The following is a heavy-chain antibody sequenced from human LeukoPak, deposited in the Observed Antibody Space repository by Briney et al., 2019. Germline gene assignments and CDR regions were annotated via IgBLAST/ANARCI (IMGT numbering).Heavy chain of an antibody. CDR2: IYYSGST. CDR3: ARHVPHSRPPAIDY. D-gene: IGHD2-2*01. CDR1: GGSFSGYY. Sequence: SETLSLTCAVYGGSFSGYYWSWIRQPPGKGLEWIGSIYYSGSTYYNPSLKSRVTISVDTSKNQFSLKLSSVTAADTAVYYCARHVPHSRPPAIDYWGQGTLVTVSS. V-gene: IGHV4-34*01. J-gene: IGHJ4*02.